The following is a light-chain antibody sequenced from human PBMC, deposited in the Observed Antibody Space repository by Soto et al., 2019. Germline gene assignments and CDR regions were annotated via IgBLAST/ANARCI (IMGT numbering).Light chain of an antibody. J-gene: IGKJ1*01. CDR3: QQYNNWPQT. CDR1: QSVKSSY. CDR2: GAS. V-gene: IGKV3-20*01. Sequence: EIVLTQSPGTLSLSPGERATLSCRASQSVKSSYLAWHQQRPGQAPRLLIYGASSRATGIPDRFSGSGSGTDFTLTISGLQSEDFAVYYCQQYNNWPQTFGQGTKVDIK.